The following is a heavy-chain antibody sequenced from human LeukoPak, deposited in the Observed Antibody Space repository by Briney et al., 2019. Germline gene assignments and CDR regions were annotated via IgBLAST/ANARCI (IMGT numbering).Heavy chain of an antibody. Sequence: PSETLSLTCTVSGGSISNYYWNWIRQPPGKGLEWIGYIHYSGNTNYNPSLKSRVTISVDTSKFSLKLSSVTAADTAVYYCARRIYYCYYMDVWGKGTTVTISS. CDR2: IHYSGNT. V-gene: IGHV4-59*01. CDR3: ARRIYYCYYMDV. CDR1: GGSISNYY. J-gene: IGHJ6*03.